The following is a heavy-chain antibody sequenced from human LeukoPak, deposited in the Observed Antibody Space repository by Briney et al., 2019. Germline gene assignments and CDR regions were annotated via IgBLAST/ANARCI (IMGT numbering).Heavy chain of an antibody. CDR3: VREAGYCASVCLKTNWFDP. CDR1: KSALRSQA. J-gene: IGHJ5*02. V-gene: IGHV3-23*01. CDR2: ISNGKT. Sequence: PAGPLPSPEATSKSALRSQAVSRGRHPPGKRQEWVSAISNGKTYYADSVRGRFTISRDDSKNMVYLQMNSLRVEDTARYYCVREAGYCASVCLKTNWFDPWGQGTLVTVSS. D-gene: IGHD2-15*01.